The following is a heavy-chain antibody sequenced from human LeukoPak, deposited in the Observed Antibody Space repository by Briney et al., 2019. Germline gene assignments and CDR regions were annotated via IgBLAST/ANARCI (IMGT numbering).Heavy chain of an antibody. V-gene: IGHV4-34*01. J-gene: IGHJ6*03. CDR1: GGSFSGYY. Sequence: SETLSLTCAVYGGSFSGYYWSWIRQPPGKGLEWIGEINHSGSTNYNPSLKSRVTVSVDTAKNQFSLKLSSVTAADTAVYYCARRRLVTPYYYYYYMDVWGKGTTVTVSS. CDR3: ARRRLVTPYYYYYYMDV. D-gene: IGHD3-9*01. CDR2: INHSGST.